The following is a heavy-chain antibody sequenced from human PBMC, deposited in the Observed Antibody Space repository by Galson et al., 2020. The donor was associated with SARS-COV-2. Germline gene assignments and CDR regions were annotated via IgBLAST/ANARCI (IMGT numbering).Heavy chain of an antibody. CDR2: ISGSGDST. V-gene: IGHV3-23*01. CDR1: GFTFNTYA. Sequence: GGSLRLSCAASGFTFNTYAMTWVRQAPGKGLEWVSGISGSGDSTYYADSVKGRFTISRDNSKNTLYLQMNSLRAEDTAVYYCQGELWFGESTRGQGTLVTVSP. CDR3: QGELWFGEST. D-gene: IGHD3-10*01. J-gene: IGHJ4*02.